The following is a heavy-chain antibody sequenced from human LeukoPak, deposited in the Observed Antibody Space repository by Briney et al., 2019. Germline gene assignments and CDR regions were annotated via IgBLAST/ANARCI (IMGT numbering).Heavy chain of an antibody. CDR2: IKSNAYGGTA. J-gene: IGHJ4*02. CDR1: GFNFVEYT. Sequence: GGSLRLSCTASGFNFVEYTMSWFRQAPGKGLEWVGFIKSNAYGGTAEYAASVKGRFTISRDDSSRTAYLQMDSLRVEDTAVFFCTKTGCSGANCHSNYWARGTLVTVSS. V-gene: IGHV3-49*03. D-gene: IGHD2-15*01. CDR3: TKTGCSGANCHSNY.